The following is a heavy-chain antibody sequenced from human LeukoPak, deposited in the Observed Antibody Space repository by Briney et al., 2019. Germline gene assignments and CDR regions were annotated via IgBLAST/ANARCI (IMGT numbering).Heavy chain of an antibody. CDR3: ARDSGYGSGSYLGY. V-gene: IGHV3-33*01. Sequence: GGSLRLSCAASGFTFSSYGMHWVRQAPGKGLEWVAVIWYDGSNKYYADSVKGRFTISRDNSKNTLYLQMNSLRAEDTAVYYCARDSGYGSGSYLGYWGQGTLVTVSS. CDR1: GFTFSSYG. D-gene: IGHD3-10*01. J-gene: IGHJ4*02. CDR2: IWYDGSNK.